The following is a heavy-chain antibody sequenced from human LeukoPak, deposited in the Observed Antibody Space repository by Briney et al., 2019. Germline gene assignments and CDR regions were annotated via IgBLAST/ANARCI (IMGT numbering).Heavy chain of an antibody. J-gene: IGHJ6*02. CDR3: ASEVVEVAAMDYYYYGMDV. CDR2: IYYSGST. Sequence: PSETLSLTCTVSGGSISSSSYYWGWVRQPPGKGLEWIGSIYYSGSTYYNPSLKSRVTISVDTSKNQFSLKLSSVTAADTAVYYCASEVVEVAAMDYYYYGMDVWGQGTTVTVSS. CDR1: GGSISSSSYY. V-gene: IGHV4-39*07. D-gene: IGHD2-15*01.